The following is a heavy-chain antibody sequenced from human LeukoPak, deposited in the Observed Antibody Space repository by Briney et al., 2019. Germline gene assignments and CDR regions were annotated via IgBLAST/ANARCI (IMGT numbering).Heavy chain of an antibody. Sequence: GGSLRLSCAASGFTFSSYWMSWVRQAPGKGLEWVANIKQDGSKKYYVDSVKGRFTISRDNAKNSLYLQMNSLRAEDTAVYYCARDRIVVVPASLLDYYYYYGMDVWGQGTTVTVSS. D-gene: IGHD2-2*01. J-gene: IGHJ6*02. CDR3: ARDRIVVVPASLLDYYYYYGMDV. V-gene: IGHV3-7*01. CDR1: GFTFSSYW. CDR2: IKQDGSKK.